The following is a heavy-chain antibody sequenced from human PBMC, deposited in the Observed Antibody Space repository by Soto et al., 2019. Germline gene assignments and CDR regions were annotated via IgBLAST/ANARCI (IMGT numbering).Heavy chain of an antibody. V-gene: IGHV3-72*01. CDR1: GFTFSDHY. Sequence: EVQLVESGGGLVQPGGSLRLSCAASGFTFSDHYIDWVRQAPGKGLEWVGRTRNKGNTYTTEYAASVKGRFTISRDDSKNSLYLKMKSLKTEDTAVYYCARSGSTTSCYDYWGQGTLVTVSP. D-gene: IGHD2-2*01. J-gene: IGHJ4*02. CDR3: ARSGSTTSCYDY. CDR2: TRNKGNTYTT.